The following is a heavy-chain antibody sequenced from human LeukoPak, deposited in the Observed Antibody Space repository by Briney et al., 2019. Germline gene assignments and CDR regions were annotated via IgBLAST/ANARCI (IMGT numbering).Heavy chain of an antibody. Sequence: ASVKVSCKASGYTFSTYGISWVRQAPGQGLEWMGWISTYSSNKNYTQNLRDRVTMTTDTSTSTAYMELRSLTSDDTAVYYCARNPKGYFDYWGQGTLVSMSP. CDR1: GYTFSTYG. J-gene: IGHJ4*02. CDR3: ARNPKGYFDY. CDR2: ISTYSSNK. V-gene: IGHV1-18*01.